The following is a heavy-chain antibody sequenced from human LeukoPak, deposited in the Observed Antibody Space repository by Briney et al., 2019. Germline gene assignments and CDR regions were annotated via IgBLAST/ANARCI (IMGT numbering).Heavy chain of an antibody. V-gene: IGHV5-51*01. D-gene: IGHD2-2*02. CDR1: GYSFTSYW. CDR3: ARQTHYCSSTRCYTGGAFDI. J-gene: IGHJ3*02. CDR2: IYPGDSDT. Sequence: GVSLKISCKGSGYSFTSYWIGWVRQMPGKGLEWMGIIYPGDSDTRYSPSFQGQVTISADKSISTANLQWSSLKASDTAMYYCARQTHYCSSTRCYTGGAFDIWGQGTMVTVSS.